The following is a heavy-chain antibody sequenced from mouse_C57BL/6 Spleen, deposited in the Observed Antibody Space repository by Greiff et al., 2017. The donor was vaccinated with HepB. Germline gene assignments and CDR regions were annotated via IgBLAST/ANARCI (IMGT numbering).Heavy chain of an antibody. CDR3: ATAQATGYYAMDY. CDR1: GFSLTSYA. V-gene: IGHV2-9-1*01. J-gene: IGHJ4*01. CDR2: IWTGGGT. D-gene: IGHD3-2*02. Sequence: VKLMESGPGLVAPSQSLSITCTVSGFSLTSYAISWVRQPPGKGLEWLGVIWTGGGTNYNSALKSRLSISKDNSKSQVFLKMNSLQTDDTARYYCATAQATGYYAMDYWGQGTSVTVSS.